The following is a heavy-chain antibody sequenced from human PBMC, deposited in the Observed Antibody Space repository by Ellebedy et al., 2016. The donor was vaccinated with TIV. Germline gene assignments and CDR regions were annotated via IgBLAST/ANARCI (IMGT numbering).Heavy chain of an antibody. CDR3: ARLDQASWFDP. V-gene: IGHV3-7*01. CDR1: GFNFRSYW. J-gene: IGHJ5*02. CDR2: IKEDGSEK. Sequence: GGSLRLSCAASGFNFRSYWMSWVRQAPGKGLEWVANIKEDGSEKYYVDSVKGRFTISRDNAKNSLYLQMTGLRAEDTAVYYCARLDQASWFDPWGQGTLITVSS. D-gene: IGHD1-1*01.